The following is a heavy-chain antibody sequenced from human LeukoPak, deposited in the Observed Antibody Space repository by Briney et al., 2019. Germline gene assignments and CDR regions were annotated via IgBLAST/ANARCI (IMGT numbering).Heavy chain of an antibody. Sequence: ASVKVSCKASGGTFSSYAISWVRQAPGQGLEWMGWISAYNGNTNYAQKLQGRVTMTTDTSTSTAYMELRSLRSDDTAVYYCARYDARSTIPSFGFDYWGQGTLVTVSS. V-gene: IGHV1-18*01. D-gene: IGHD3-3*01. CDR2: ISAYNGNT. J-gene: IGHJ4*02. CDR3: ARYDARSTIPSFGFDY. CDR1: GGTFSSYA.